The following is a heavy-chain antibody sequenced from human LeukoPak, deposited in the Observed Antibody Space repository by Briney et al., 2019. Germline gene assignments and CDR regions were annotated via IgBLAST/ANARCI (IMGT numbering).Heavy chain of an antibody. V-gene: IGHV3-7*05. Sequence: GGSLRLSCAASGFTFSSYWMSWVRQAPGKGLEWVANTKQDGSEKYYVDSVKGRFTVSRDNAKNSLYLQMSSLRVEDTAVYYCARDLNRGLRDYWGQGTLVTVSS. J-gene: IGHJ4*02. D-gene: IGHD2/OR15-2a*01. CDR3: ARDLNRGLRDY. CDR1: GFTFSSYW. CDR2: TKQDGSEK.